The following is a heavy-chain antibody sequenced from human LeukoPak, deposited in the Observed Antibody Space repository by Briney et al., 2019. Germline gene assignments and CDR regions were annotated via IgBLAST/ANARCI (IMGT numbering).Heavy chain of an antibody. CDR3: ARDTTEMITFGGVIVNPDY. CDR1: GFTFSAYH. J-gene: IGHJ4*02. D-gene: IGHD3-16*02. CDR2: IKEDGSEK. Sequence: GGSLRLSCAASGFTFSAYHINWVRQAPGKGLEWVANIKEDGSEKYYVDSVKGRFTISRDNAKNSLYLQMNSLRAEDTAVYYCARDTTEMITFGGVIVNPDYWGQGTLVTVSS. V-gene: IGHV3-7*01.